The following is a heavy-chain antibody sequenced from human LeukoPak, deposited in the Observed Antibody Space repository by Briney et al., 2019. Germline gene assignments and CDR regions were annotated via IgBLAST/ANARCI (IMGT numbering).Heavy chain of an antibody. CDR1: XXXXXSYW. CDR3: ARDGVLLWFGEEGFFDY. D-gene: IGHD3-10*01. J-gene: IGHJ4*02. CDR2: IKQDGSEK. Sequence: GGSXRXXXXXSXXXXXSYWXSWVRQAPGKGLEWVANIKQDGSEKYYVDSVKGRFTISRDNAKNSLYLQMNSLRAEDTAVYYCARDGVLLWFGEEGFFDYWGQGTLVTVSS. V-gene: IGHV3-7*01.